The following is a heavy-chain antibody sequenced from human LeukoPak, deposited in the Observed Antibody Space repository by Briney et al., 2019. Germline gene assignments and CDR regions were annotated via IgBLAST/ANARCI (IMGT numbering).Heavy chain of an antibody. D-gene: IGHD3-10*01. Sequence: GGSLRLSCFGSGFTFSNYWMTWLRQAPGEGLEWVANIKEDGSVIYYADSVRGRFTISRDNAKNSLYLQMNSLRVEDTAVYYCATGRWYGEFAGSAFDDWGQGILVTVSS. V-gene: IGHV3-7*01. J-gene: IGHJ4*02. CDR1: GFTFSNYW. CDR2: IKEDGSVI. CDR3: ATGRWYGEFAGSAFDD.